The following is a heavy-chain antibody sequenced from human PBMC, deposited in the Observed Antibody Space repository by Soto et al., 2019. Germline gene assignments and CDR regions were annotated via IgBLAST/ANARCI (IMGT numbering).Heavy chain of an antibody. D-gene: IGHD2-15*01. V-gene: IGHV3-9*01. Sequence: EVQLVESGGGLVQPGRSLRLSCAASGFTFDDYAMHWVRQAPGKGLEWVSGISWNSGSIGYADSVKGRFTISRDNAKNSRYLQMNSLRAEDSALYYCSKVVAARGFFDYWGQGTLVNVSS. CDR2: ISWNSGSI. CDR1: GFTFDDYA. CDR3: SKVVAARGFFDY. J-gene: IGHJ4*02.